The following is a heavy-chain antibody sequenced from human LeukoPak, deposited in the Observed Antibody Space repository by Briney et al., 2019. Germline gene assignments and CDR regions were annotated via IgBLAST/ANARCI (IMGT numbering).Heavy chain of an antibody. CDR2: IYTSGST. CDR1: GGSISSGSYY. Sequence: SQTLSLTCTVSGGSISSGSYYLSWIRQPAGKGLEWIGRIYTSGSTNYNPSLKSRVTISVDTSKNQFSLKLSSVTAADTAVYYCARGGEILTYSSSWYARRGFDYWGQGTLVTVSS. J-gene: IGHJ4*02. CDR3: ARGGEILTYSSSWYARRGFDY. V-gene: IGHV4-61*02. D-gene: IGHD6-13*01.